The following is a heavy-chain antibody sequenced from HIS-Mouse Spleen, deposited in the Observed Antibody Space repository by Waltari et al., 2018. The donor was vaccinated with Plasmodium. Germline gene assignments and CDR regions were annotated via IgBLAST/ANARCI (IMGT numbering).Heavy chain of an antibody. CDR2: IYYSGST. Sequence: QVQLQESGPGLVKPSQTLSLPCTVPGGSIRRGGSSWSWLRQHPGKGLEWIGYIYYSGSTYYNPSLKSRVTISVDTSKNQFSLKLSSVTAADTAVYYCARVSSSSWYWFDPWGQGTLVTVSS. J-gene: IGHJ5*02. CDR1: GGSIRRGGSS. CDR3: ARVSSSSWYWFDP. V-gene: IGHV4-31*03. D-gene: IGHD6-13*01.